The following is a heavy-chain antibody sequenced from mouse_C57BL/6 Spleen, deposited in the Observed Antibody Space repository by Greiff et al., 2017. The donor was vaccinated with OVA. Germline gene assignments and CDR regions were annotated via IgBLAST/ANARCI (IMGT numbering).Heavy chain of an antibody. CDR3: ARGDYDADYLDY. Sequence: QVQLQQPGAELVKPGASVKLSCKASGYTFTSYWMHWVKQRPGQGLEWIGMIHPNSGSTNYNEKFKSKATLTVDKSSSTAYMQLSSLTSEDSAVYYCARGDYDADYLDYGGQGTTRTVSS. D-gene: IGHD2-4*01. J-gene: IGHJ2*01. CDR2: IHPNSGST. V-gene: IGHV1-64*01. CDR1: GYTFTSYW.